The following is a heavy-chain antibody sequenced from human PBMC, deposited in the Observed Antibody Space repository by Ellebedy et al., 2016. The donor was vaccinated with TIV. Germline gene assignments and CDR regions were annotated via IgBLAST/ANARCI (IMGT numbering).Heavy chain of an antibody. CDR1: GFTFSDYY. D-gene: IGHD6-19*01. CDR2: ISSSSSYT. V-gene: IGHV3-11*03. J-gene: IGHJ4*02. CDR3: ARGSQWLVEISFDY. Sequence: PGGSLRLSCAASGFTFSDYYMSWIRQAPGKGLEWVSYISSSSSYTNYADSVKGRFTISRDNAKNSLYLQMNSLRAEDTAVYYCARGSQWLVEISFDYWGQGTLVTVSS.